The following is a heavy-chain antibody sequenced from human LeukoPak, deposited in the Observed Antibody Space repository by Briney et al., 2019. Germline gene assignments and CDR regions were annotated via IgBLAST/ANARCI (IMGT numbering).Heavy chain of an antibody. Sequence: SETLSLTCTVSGGSISSYYWSWIRQPAGKGLEWIGRIYNSGSTNYNPSLKSRVTISVDTSKNQFSLKLGSVTAADTAVYYCARTTEAHSWRTRYYDYYMDVWGKGTTVTVSS. CDR3: ARTTEAHSWRTRYYDYYMDV. D-gene: IGHD6-13*01. V-gene: IGHV4-4*07. J-gene: IGHJ6*03. CDR1: GGSISSYY. CDR2: IYNSGST.